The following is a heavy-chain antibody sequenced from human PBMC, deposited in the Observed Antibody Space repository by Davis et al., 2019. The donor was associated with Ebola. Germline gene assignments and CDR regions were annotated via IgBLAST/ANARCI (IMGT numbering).Heavy chain of an antibody. Sequence: PGGSLRLSCAASGFTFSDYYMSWIRQAPGKGLEWVSYISSSSSYIYYADSVKGRFTISRDNAKNSLYLQMHSLRAEDTAVYYCAKTMGWLQESGEEYFQTWGQGTLVTVS. CDR2: ISSSSSYI. CDR3: AKTMGWLQESGEEYFQT. V-gene: IGHV3-11*03. CDR1: GFTFSDYY. J-gene: IGHJ1*01. D-gene: IGHD5-24*01.